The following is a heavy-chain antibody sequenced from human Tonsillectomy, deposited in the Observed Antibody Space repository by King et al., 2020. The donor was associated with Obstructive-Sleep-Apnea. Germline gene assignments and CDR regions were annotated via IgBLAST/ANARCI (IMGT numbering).Heavy chain of an antibody. V-gene: IGHV3-23*04. Sequence: VQLVESGGGLALPGGSLSLSCSASGFTFNNYVMSWVRQAPGKGLEWVSSIEADGDSTHPADSVKGRFTNSRDNSKNTLYLQMNSLRAEDTAIYYCATSWSGYYYFDSWGQGSLVTVSS. CDR3: ATSWSGYYYFDS. CDR2: IEADGDST. J-gene: IGHJ4*02. CDR1: GFTFNNYV. D-gene: IGHD3-3*01.